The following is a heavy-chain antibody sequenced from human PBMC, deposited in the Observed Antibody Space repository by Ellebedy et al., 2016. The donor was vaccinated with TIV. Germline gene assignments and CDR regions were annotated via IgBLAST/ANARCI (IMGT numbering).Heavy chain of an antibody. V-gene: IGHV1-18*04. CDR3: ARDTTEYYYDSNGYLDY. CDR2: ISGYNGNT. D-gene: IGHD3-22*01. Sequence: AASVKVSCKASGYTFITDGISWVRQAPGQGLEWMGWISGYNGNTNYAQKLQGRVTMTTDTSTSTAYMELRSLRSDDTAVYYCARDTTEYYYDSNGYLDYWGQGTLVTVSS. CDR1: GYTFITDG. J-gene: IGHJ4*02.